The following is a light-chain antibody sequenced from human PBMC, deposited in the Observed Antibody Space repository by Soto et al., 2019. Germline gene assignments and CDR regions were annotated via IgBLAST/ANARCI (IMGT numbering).Light chain of an antibody. Sequence: DIQLTQSPSFLSASVGDRVTITCRASQGISSYLAWYQQKPGKAPKLLIYAASTLQSGVPSRFSGSGSGTEFTLTISSLQPEDFATYYCQLLNSYPHFGGGTKVEIK. J-gene: IGKJ4*01. V-gene: IGKV1-9*01. CDR3: QLLNSYPH. CDR1: QGISSY. CDR2: AAS.